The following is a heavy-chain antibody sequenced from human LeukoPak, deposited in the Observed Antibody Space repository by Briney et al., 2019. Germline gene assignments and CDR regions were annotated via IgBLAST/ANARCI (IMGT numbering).Heavy chain of an antibody. D-gene: IGHD4-17*01. CDR1: GVSISSSSYY. CDR3: ATDYGDRDAFDI. CDR2: IYYSGST. Sequence: PSETLSLTCTASGVSISSSSYYWGWLRQPPGKGLEWIGSIYYSGSTYYNPSIKSRITISVDTSKNQFSLKLSSVTAADTAVYYCATDYGDRDAFDIWGQGTMVPVSS. J-gene: IGHJ3*02. V-gene: IGHV4-39*01.